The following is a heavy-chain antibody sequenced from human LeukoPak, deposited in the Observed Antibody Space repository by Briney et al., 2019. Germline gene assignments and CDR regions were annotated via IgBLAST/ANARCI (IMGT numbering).Heavy chain of an antibody. CDR2: ISYSGST. CDR1: GGSISSGDYY. J-gene: IGHJ4*02. Sequence: SETLSLTCTVSGGSISSGDYYWSWIRQPPGKSLEWIGYISYSGSTYYNPSLKSRVTMSVDTSKNQFSLKLSSVTAADTAVYYCAREFAWEPLFNWGQGTLVTVSS. CDR3: AREFAWEPLFN. D-gene: IGHD1-26*01. V-gene: IGHV4-30-4*01.